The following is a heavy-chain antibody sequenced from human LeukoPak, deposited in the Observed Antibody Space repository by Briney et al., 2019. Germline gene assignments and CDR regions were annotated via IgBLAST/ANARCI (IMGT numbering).Heavy chain of an antibody. J-gene: IGHJ4*02. CDR2: INPNSGGT. V-gene: IGHV1-2*02. D-gene: IGHD3-9*01. CDR3: ARWDYDILTGYYGSDY. Sequence: GASVKVSCKASGYTFTGYYMHWVRQAPGQGLEWMGWINPNSGGTNYAQKFQGRVTMTRDTSISTAYMELSRLRSDDTAVYYCARWDYDILTGYYGSDYWGQGTLVTVSS. CDR1: GYTFTGYY.